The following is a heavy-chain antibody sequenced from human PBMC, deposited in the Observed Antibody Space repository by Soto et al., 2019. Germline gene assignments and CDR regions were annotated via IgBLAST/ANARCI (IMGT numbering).Heavy chain of an antibody. D-gene: IGHD3-3*01. CDR1: GFTFSSYG. V-gene: IGHV3-30*18. CDR3: AKDRGITIFGVVITPLDY. CDR2: ISYDGSNK. J-gene: IGHJ4*02. Sequence: GGSLRLSCAASGFTFSSYGMHWVRQAPGKGLEWVAVISYDGSNKYYADSVTGRFTISRDNSKNTLYLQMNSLRAEDTAVYYCAKDRGITIFGVVITPLDYWGQGTLVTVSS.